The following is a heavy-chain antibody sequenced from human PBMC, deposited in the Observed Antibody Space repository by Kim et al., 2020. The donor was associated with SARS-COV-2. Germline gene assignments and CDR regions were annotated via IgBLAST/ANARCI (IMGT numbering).Heavy chain of an antibody. J-gene: IGHJ3*02. D-gene: IGHD6-25*01. V-gene: IGHV4-38-2*02. CDR3: ARHVISGWMNVDM. Sequence: SETLSLTCTVSGSSIGIHYYWAWIREPPGRGLEWSASISHSGHTYFNPSLQSRVAMSVDAAKKQYFVNLTSVTTADTALYFCARHVISGWMNVDMWG. CDR1: GSSIGIHYY. CDR2: ISHSGHT.